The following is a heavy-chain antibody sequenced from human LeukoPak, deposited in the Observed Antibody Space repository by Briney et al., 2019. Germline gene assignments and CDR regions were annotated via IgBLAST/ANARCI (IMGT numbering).Heavy chain of an antibody. Sequence: GGSLRLSCAASGFTFSDYYMSWIRQAPGKGLEWVSYISSSGSTIYYADSVKGRFTISRDNAKNSLYLQMNSLRAEDTAVYYCASSMIVVVITLKNFDYWGQGTLVTVSS. V-gene: IGHV3-11*01. CDR3: ASSMIVVVITLKNFDY. CDR2: ISSSGSTI. J-gene: IGHJ4*02. D-gene: IGHD3-22*01. CDR1: GFTFSDYY.